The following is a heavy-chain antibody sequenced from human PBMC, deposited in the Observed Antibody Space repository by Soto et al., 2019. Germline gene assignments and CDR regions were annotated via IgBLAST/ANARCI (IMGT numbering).Heavy chain of an antibody. V-gene: IGHV1-18*04. D-gene: IGHD3-3*01. CDR1: GYTFTSYG. Sequence: ASVKVSCKASGYTFTSYGISWVRQAPGQGLEWMGWISAYNGNTNYAQKLQGRVTMTTDTSTSTAYMELRSLRSDDTAVYYCARAGGITIFGVAPVGTYGMDVWGQGTTVTVSS. CDR3: ARAGGITIFGVAPVGTYGMDV. CDR2: ISAYNGNT. J-gene: IGHJ6*02.